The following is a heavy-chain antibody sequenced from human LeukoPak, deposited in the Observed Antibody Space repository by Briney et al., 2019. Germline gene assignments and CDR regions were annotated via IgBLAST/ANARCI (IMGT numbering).Heavy chain of an antibody. J-gene: IGHJ4*02. V-gene: IGHV6-1*01. D-gene: IGHD6-13*01. CDR3: TRGGAAAGFDY. CDR1: GDSVSSNSAV. Sequence: SQTLSLTCAISGDSVSSNSAVWNWIRQSPSRGLEWLGRTYYRSKWYNDYAISVKSRITINPDTSKNQISLQLNSVTPEDTAMYYCTRGGAAAGFDYWGQGTLVTVSS. CDR2: TYYRSKWYN.